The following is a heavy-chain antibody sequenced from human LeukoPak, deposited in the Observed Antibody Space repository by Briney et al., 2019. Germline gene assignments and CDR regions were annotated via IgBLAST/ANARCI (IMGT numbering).Heavy chain of an antibody. Sequence: PSETLSLTCTVSGGSVSSGSYYWSWIRQPPGKGLEWIGYIYYSGSTNYNPSLKSRVTISVDTSKNQFSLKLSSVTAADTAVYYCAADQVYDAFDIWGQGTMVTVSS. CDR1: GGSVSSGSYY. J-gene: IGHJ3*02. CDR3: AADQVYDAFDI. CDR2: IYYSGST. V-gene: IGHV4-61*01.